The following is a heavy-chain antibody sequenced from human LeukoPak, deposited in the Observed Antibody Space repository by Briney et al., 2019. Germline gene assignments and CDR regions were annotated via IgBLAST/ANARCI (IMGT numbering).Heavy chain of an antibody. V-gene: IGHV1-2*02. CDR1: GYTFTGYY. CDR3: ARGVPPSYSSAWYVNY. Sequence: ASVKVSCKASGYTFTGYYMHWVRQAPGQGLEWMGWINPNSGDTNYAQKFQGRVTMTRDASISTAYMELSRLGSDDTAVYYCARGVPPSYSSAWYVNYWGQGALVTVSS. D-gene: IGHD6-19*01. CDR2: INPNSGDT. J-gene: IGHJ4*02.